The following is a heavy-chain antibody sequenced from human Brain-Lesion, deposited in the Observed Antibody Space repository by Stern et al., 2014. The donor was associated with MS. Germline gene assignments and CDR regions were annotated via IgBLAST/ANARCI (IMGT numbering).Heavy chain of an antibody. CDR3: ASGYRIFDY. CDR2: IHPSGSA. D-gene: IGHD5-18*01. V-gene: IGHV4-61*02. CDR1: GGSISSGSDY. J-gene: IGHJ4*02. Sequence: QLQLQESGPGLVKPSQTLSLTCTVSGGSISSGSDYWSWIRQPVGKGLEGIGRIHPSGSAFYTPSLKSRVTISTDTSMNQFSLELNSATAADTAIYYCASGYRIFDYWGQGILGTVSS.